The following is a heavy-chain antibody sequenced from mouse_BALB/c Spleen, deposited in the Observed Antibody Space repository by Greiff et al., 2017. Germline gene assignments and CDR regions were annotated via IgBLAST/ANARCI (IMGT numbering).Heavy chain of an antibody. CDR2: ISIGGST. Sequence: DVQLVESGGGLVTPGGSLKLSCAASGFTFSSYSMSWVSQTPGKRLAWVASISIGGSTYYPDSVKGRFTLTRDNARNILYLQRLSLRSEDTAMYYCVSPWYPEGDYYASDYWGQGTAVTVSS. CDR3: VSPWYPEGDYYASDY. V-gene: IGHV5-6-5*01. J-gene: IGHJ4*01. CDR1: GFTFSSYS. D-gene: IGHD1-1*02.